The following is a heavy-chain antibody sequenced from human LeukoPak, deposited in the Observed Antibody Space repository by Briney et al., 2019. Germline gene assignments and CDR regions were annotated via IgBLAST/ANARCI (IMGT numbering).Heavy chain of an antibody. CDR1: GFSLSTSGMC. J-gene: IGHJ6*03. CDR3: ARIRYSSSWFRYRRNYYYYYMDV. Sequence: SGPALVKPTQTLTLTCTFSGFSLSTSGMCVSWIRQPPGKALEWLARIDWDDDKYYSTSLKTRLTISKDTSKNQVVLTMTNMDPVDTATYYCARIRYSSSWFRYRRNYYYYYMDVWGKGTTVTVSS. D-gene: IGHD6-13*01. CDR2: IDWDDDK. V-gene: IGHV2-70*11.